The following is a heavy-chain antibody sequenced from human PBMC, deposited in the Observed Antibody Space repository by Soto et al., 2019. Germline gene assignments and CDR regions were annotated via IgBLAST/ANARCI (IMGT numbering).Heavy chain of an antibody. J-gene: IGHJ4*02. D-gene: IGHD6-13*01. V-gene: IGHV4-59*12. CDR2: IYYSGST. CDR3: ARKVGIAAAGNVDY. CDR1: GGSISSYY. Sequence: SETLSLTCTVSGGSISSYYWSWIRQPPGKGLEWIGEIYYSGSTNYNPSLKSRVTISVDTSKNHFSLKLSSVTAADTAVYYCARKVGIAAAGNVDYWGQGTLVTVSS.